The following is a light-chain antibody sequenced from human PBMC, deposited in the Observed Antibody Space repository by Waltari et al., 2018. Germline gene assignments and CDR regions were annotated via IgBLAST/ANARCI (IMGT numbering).Light chain of an antibody. CDR1: KLGNKY. V-gene: IGLV3-1*01. J-gene: IGLJ1*01. CDR3: QAWDSSTDYV. Sequence: SYELTQPASVSVFPGQTARITCSGDKLGNKYAFWYQQKPGQSPVMVMYNDDKRPSGIPDRFSGSNSGNTATLTISGTQAMDEADYYCQAWDSSTDYVFGPGTKVTVL. CDR2: NDD.